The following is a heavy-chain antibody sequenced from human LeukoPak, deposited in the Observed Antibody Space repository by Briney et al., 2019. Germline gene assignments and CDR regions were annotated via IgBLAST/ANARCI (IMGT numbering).Heavy chain of an antibody. CDR2: INHSGST. D-gene: IGHD5-12*01. CDR1: GGSFSGYY. J-gene: IGHJ4*02. CDR3: ARRIVATKSSYDY. Sequence: SETLSLTCAVYGGSFSGYYWSWIRQPPGKGLEWIGEINHSGSTNYNPSLKCRVTISVDTSKNQFSLKLSSVTAADTAVYYCARRIVATKSSYDYWGQGTLVTVSS. V-gene: IGHV4-34*01.